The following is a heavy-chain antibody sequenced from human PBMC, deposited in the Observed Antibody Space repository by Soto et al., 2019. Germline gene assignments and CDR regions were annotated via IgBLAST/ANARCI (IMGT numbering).Heavy chain of an antibody. Sequence: GGSLRLSCAASGFTFSSYEMNWVRHAPGKGLEWVSYISSSGSTIYYADSVKGRFTISRDNAKNSLYLQMNSLRAEDTAVYYCARGWTYYDFWSGPPGPNWFDPWGQGTLVTVSS. V-gene: IGHV3-48*03. CDR1: GFTFSSYE. CDR3: ARGWTYYDFWSGPPGPNWFDP. CDR2: ISSSGSTI. J-gene: IGHJ5*02. D-gene: IGHD3-3*01.